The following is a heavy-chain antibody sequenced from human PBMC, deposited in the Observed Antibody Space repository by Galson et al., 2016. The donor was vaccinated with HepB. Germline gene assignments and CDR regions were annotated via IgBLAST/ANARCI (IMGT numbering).Heavy chain of an antibody. J-gene: IGHJ4*02. Sequence: SETLSLTCAVSGGSISNSNWWSWVRQPPGKGLEWIGDIYHSGSTNYNPSLESRVTISVDASKNQVSLSMRSVNTVDTAVYYCGRGHCSNGVCYIGPDYWGQGILVTVSS. CDR2: IYHSGST. CDR3: GRGHCSNGVCYIGPDY. CDR1: GGSISNSNW. V-gene: IGHV4-4*02. D-gene: IGHD2-8*01.